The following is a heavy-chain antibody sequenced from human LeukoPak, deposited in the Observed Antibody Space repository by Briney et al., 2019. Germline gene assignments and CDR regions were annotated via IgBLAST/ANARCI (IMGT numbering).Heavy chain of an antibody. CDR2: IRYDGSNK. J-gene: IGHJ4*02. V-gene: IGHV3-30*02. Sequence: PGTSLRLSCAASGFTFISYAIHWVRQAPGKGLEWAAFIRYDGSNKYYADSVKGRFTISRDNSKNTLYLQMNSLRAADTAVYYCAKDPTHYRVWDDYDSTVLSYWGQGTLVTVSS. CDR3: AKDPTHYRVWDDYDSTVLSY. CDR1: GFTFISYA. D-gene: IGHD3-22*01.